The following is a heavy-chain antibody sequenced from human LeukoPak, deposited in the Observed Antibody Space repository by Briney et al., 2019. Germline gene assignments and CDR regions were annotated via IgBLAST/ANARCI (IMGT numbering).Heavy chain of an antibody. V-gene: IGHV4-61*02. CDR3: ARGYCSSTSCYTWFDP. D-gene: IGHD2-2*01. CDR1: GGSISSGSYY. CDR2: IYTSGST. J-gene: IGHJ5*02. Sequence: SETLSLTCTVSGGSISSGSYYWSWIRQPAGKGLEWIGRIYTSGSTNYNPSLKSRVTISVDTSKNQFSLKLSSVTAADTAMYYCARGYCSSTSCYTWFDPWGQGTLVTVSS.